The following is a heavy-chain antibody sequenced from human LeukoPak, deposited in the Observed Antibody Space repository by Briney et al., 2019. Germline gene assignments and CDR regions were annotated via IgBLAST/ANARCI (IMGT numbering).Heavy chain of an antibody. CDR3: ARGAAAGIITDDAFDI. V-gene: IGHV4-30-2*01. CDR2: IYHSGST. CDR1: GGSISSGGYS. Sequence: SETLSLTCAVSGGSISSGGYSWSWIRQPPGKGLEWIGYIYHSGSTYYHPSLKSRVTISVDRSKNQFSLKLSSVTAADTAVYYCARGAAAGIITDDAFDIWGQGTMVTVSS. J-gene: IGHJ3*02. D-gene: IGHD6-13*01.